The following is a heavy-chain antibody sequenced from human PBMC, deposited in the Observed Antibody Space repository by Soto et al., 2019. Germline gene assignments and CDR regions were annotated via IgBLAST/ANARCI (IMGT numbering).Heavy chain of an antibody. V-gene: IGHV4-31*03. CDR3: AREQEMATYSPHHAFDI. Sequence: QVQLQESGPGLVKPSHTLSLTCTDSGGSISSGGYYWSWIRQHPGKGLEWIGYIYYSGSTYYNPSLKCRVTISVDTSKNQFSLKLSSVIAADTAVYYCAREQEMATYSPHHAFDIWGQGTMVTVSS. J-gene: IGHJ3*02. CDR1: GGSISSGGYY. CDR2: IYYSGST. D-gene: IGHD5-12*01.